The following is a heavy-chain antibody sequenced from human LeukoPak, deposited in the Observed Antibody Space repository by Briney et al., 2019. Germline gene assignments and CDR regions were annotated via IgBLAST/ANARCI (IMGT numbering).Heavy chain of an antibody. Sequence: GGSLRLSCSASGFTFSSYAMHWVRQAPGKGLEYVSAISSNGGSTYYADSVKGRFTISRDNSKNTLYLQMSSLRVEDTAVYYCVKEEEQQLVRCFDYWGQGTLVTVSS. J-gene: IGHJ4*02. V-gene: IGHV3-64D*06. D-gene: IGHD6-13*01. CDR3: VKEEEQQLVRCFDY. CDR2: ISSNGGST. CDR1: GFTFSSYA.